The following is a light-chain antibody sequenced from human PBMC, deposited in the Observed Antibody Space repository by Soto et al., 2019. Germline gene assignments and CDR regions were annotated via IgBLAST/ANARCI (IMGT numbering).Light chain of an antibody. CDR3: PQYGSSPYT. V-gene: IGKV3-20*01. CDR1: QSVSRSY. J-gene: IGKJ2*01. Sequence: EIVLTQSPGTLSLSPGERATLSCRASQSVSRSYLAWYQQKPGQAPRLLIYGASSRATGIPDRFSGSGSGTDFTLTISRLEPEDFAVYYCPQYGSSPYTFGQGTKQEIK. CDR2: GAS.